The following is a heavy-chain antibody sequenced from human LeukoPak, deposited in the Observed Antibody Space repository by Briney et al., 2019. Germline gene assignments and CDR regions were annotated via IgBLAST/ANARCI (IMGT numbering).Heavy chain of an antibody. CDR3: TRDLGDDKTMIFFDY. CDR1: GYSFTDFG. J-gene: IGHJ4*02. D-gene: IGHD3/OR15-3a*01. CDR2: ISAYNGDR. Sequence: ASVTVSCKASGYSFTDFGISWVRQAPGRGLEWMGWISAYNGDRKYAQKFQGRVTLTTDISTSTAYMEMRGLRSDDTAMFYCTRDLGDDKTMIFFDYWGQGSLVTVSS. V-gene: IGHV1-18*01.